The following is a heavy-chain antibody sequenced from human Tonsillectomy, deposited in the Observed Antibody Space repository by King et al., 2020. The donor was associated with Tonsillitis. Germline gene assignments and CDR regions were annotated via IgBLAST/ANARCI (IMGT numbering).Heavy chain of an antibody. Sequence: QLQESGPGLVKPSETLSLTCTVSGGSISSSSYYWGWIRQPPGKGLEWIGSIYYSGSTYYNPSLKSRVTISVDTSKNQFSLKLSSVTAADTAVYYCARYCSGGSCYSDAFDIWGQGTMVTVSS. D-gene: IGHD2-15*01. V-gene: IGHV4-39*01. CDR2: IYYSGST. J-gene: IGHJ3*02. CDR3: ARYCSGGSCYSDAFDI. CDR1: GGSISSSSYY.